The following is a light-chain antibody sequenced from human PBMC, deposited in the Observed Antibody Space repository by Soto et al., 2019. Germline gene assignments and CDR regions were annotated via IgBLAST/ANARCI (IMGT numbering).Light chain of an antibody. CDR1: LSVSTS. CDR2: DAA. Sequence: EIVLTQSPVTLSLSPGERATLSCRASLSVSTSLDWYQQKPGQSPRLLIYDAARRAAGIPVRYSGGGSGTDFTLTISSLEPEDSAVYYCQQRSKWPLTFGGGTKVDIK. CDR3: QQRSKWPLT. V-gene: IGKV3-11*01. J-gene: IGKJ4*01.